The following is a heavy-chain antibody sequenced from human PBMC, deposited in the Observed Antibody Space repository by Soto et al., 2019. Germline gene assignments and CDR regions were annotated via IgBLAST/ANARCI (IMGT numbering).Heavy chain of an antibody. CDR2: ISSTSSAI. CDR1: GFTLSAHS. CDR3: ARDGGYNGYDIDY. Sequence: GGSLRLSCAASGFTLSAHSMNWVRQAPGKGLDWVSYISSTSSAIYYADSVKGRFTISRDNANNSLYLQMNSLRDEDTAVYYCARDGGYNGYDIDYWGQGTLVTVSS. D-gene: IGHD5-12*01. J-gene: IGHJ4*02. V-gene: IGHV3-48*02.